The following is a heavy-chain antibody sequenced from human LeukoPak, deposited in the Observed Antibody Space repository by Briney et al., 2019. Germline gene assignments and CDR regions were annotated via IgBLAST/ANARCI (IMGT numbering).Heavy chain of an antibody. CDR3: ASYYYYDSSSYLTLRDY. CDR2: IYHSGST. CDR1: GGSISSTNW. J-gene: IGHJ4*02. D-gene: IGHD3-22*01. Sequence: PSGALSLTCAVSGGSISSTNWWSWVRQPPGKGLEWIGEIYHSGSTNYNPSLKSRVTISVDKSKNQFSLKLSSVTAADTAVYYCASYYYYDSSSYLTLRDYWGQGTLVTVSS. V-gene: IGHV4-4*02.